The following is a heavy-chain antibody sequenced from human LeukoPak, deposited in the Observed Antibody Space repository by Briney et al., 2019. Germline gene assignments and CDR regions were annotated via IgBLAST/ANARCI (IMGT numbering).Heavy chain of an antibody. CDR3: AREYYGSGSYSLDAFDI. Sequence: ASVKVSCKASGYTFTNYAISWVRQAPGQGLEWMGLISAYNGNTNYAQKLQGRVTMTTDTSTSTAYMELRSLRSDDTAVYYCAREYYGSGSYSLDAFDIWGQGTMVTVSS. CDR1: GYTFTNYA. D-gene: IGHD3-10*01. V-gene: IGHV1-18*01. CDR2: ISAYNGNT. J-gene: IGHJ3*02.